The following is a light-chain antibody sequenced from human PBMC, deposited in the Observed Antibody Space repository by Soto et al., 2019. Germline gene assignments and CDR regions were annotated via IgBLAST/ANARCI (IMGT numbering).Light chain of an antibody. CDR1: SSDVGDYNY. CDR3: SSYTSSSTVV. V-gene: IGLV2-14*01. CDR2: DVS. Sequence: SALTQPASVSGSPGQSITISCTGTSSDVGDYNYVSWYQQHPGKAPKLMIYDVSNRPSGVSNRFSGSKSGNTASLTISGLQAEDEADYYCSSYTSSSTVVFGGGTKLTVL. J-gene: IGLJ3*02.